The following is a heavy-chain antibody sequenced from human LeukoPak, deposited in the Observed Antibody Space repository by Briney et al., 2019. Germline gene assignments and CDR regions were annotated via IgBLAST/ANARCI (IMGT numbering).Heavy chain of an antibody. J-gene: IGHJ4*02. D-gene: IGHD5-18*01. V-gene: IGHV1-18*04. CDR2: ISAYNGNT. CDR3: TRSRGYSYGPAHY. Sequence: ASVKVSCMGSGYIFIRYGISWVRQAAGQGLEGMGWISAYNGNTNYAQKLQGRVTMTTDTSTSTASLWLRSLRSDDTAVYYCTRSRGYSYGPAHYWGQATLVTASS. CDR1: GYIFIRYG.